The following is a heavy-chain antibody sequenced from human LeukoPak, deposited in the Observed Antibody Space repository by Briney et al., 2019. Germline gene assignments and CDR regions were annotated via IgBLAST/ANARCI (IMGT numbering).Heavy chain of an antibody. CDR2: ISYDGSNK. J-gene: IGHJ4*02. V-gene: IGHV3-30*18. CDR3: AKLPVFGDYDFDY. D-gene: IGHD4-17*01. Sequence: GGSLRLSCAASGFTFSSYGMHWVRQAPGKGLEWVAVISYDGSNKYYADSVKGRFTISRDNSKNTLYLQMNSLRAEDTAVYYCAKLPVFGDYDFDYWGQGTLVTVSS. CDR1: GFTFSSYG.